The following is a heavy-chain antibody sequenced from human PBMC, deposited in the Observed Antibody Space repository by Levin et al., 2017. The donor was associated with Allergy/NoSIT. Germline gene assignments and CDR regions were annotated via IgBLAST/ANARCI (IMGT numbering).Heavy chain of an antibody. CDR2: IYAGGST. CDR3: ATSSGYYGPIDY. CDR1: GFTVSSNY. J-gene: IGHJ4*02. D-gene: IGHD3-22*01. Sequence: GSLRLSCAASGFTVSSNYMSWVRQAPGKGLEWVSAIYAGGSTYYVDSVKGRFTISRDNSKNTLYLQMNSLRAEDTAVYYCATSSGYYGPIDYWGQGTLVTVSS. V-gene: IGHV3-53*01.